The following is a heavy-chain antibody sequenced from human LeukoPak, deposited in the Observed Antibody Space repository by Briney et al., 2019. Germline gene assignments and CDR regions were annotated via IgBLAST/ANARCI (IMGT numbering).Heavy chain of an antibody. J-gene: IGHJ4*02. CDR1: GFTFGDYT. V-gene: IGHV3-49*03. D-gene: IGHD6-19*01. CDR3: ARDDDSRGWYRGPFDY. Sequence: PGGSLRLSCTTSGFTFGDYTMSWFRQAPGKGLEWVGFIRTKPYGGTTEYAASVKDRFTISRDDSKSIAYLQMNSLRAEDTAVYYCARDDDSRGWYRGPFDYWGQGTLVTVSS. CDR2: IRTKPYGGTT.